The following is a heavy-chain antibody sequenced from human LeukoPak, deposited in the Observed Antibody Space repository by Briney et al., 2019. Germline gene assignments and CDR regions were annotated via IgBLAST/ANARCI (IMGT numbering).Heavy chain of an antibody. CDR3: ARDFEWFGELSSFDY. J-gene: IGHJ4*02. Sequence: GGSLRLSCAASGFTFSSYSMNWVRQAPGKGLEWVSSISSSSYIYYADSVKGRFTISRDNAKNSLYLQMNSLRAEDTAVYYCARDFEWFGELSSFDYWGQGTLVTVSS. CDR2: ISSSSYI. D-gene: IGHD3-10*01. CDR1: GFTFSSYS. V-gene: IGHV3-21*01.